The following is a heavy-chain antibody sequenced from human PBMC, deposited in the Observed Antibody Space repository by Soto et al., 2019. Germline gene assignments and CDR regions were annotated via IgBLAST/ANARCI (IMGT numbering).Heavy chain of an antibody. D-gene: IGHD6-19*01. J-gene: IGHJ4*02. CDR1: GFTFTRYG. CDR3: ARDSPSSGLLGTNY. CDR2: ISAFNGDT. V-gene: IGHV1-18*01. Sequence: QVQLVQSGAEVKTPGASVKVSCKASGFTFTRYGISWVRQAPGQGLEWMGWISAFNGDTKYAQRLQGRVSMTTDTSTDTAHMELRSLRSDDTAVYYCARDSPSSGLLGTNYWGQGTLVSVSS.